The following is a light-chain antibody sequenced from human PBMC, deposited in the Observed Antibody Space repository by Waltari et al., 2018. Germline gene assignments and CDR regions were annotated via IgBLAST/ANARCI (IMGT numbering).Light chain of an antibody. Sequence: DIQMTQSPSTLSASVGDRVTITCRASQTISIYLAWYQQKPGKAPNLLIYTASTLESGVPSRFSSSGSGTEFTLTISSLQPDDFATYYCQQYHSYSPYTFGQGTKLDIK. V-gene: IGKV1-5*03. CDR2: TAS. CDR3: QQYHSYSPYT. CDR1: QTISIY. J-gene: IGKJ2*01.